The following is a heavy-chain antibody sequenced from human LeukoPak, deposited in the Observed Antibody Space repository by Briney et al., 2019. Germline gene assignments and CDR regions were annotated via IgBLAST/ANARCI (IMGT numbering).Heavy chain of an antibody. V-gene: IGHV1-8*01. CDR2: MNPNSGNT. CDR3: ARGQYYDILTGYYNAFDI. D-gene: IGHD3-9*01. J-gene: IGHJ3*02. Sequence: ASVKVSCKASGYTFTSYDINWVRQATGQGLEWMGWMNPNSGNTGYAQKFQGRVTMTRNTSISTAYMELSSLRSEDTAVYYCARGQYYDILTGYYNAFDIWGQGTVVTVSS. CDR1: GYTFTSYD.